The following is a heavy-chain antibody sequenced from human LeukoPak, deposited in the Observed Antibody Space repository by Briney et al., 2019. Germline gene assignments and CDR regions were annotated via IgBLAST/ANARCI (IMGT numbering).Heavy chain of an antibody. V-gene: IGHV3-53*01. J-gene: IGHJ6*02. CDR2: IYSGGST. Sequence: PGGPLRLSCAASGFTVSSNYMSWVRQAPGKGLEWVSVIYSGGSTYYADSVKGRFTISRDNSKNTLYLQMNSLRAGDTAVYYCATAYSYGDYYYGMDVWGQGTTVTVSS. D-gene: IGHD5-18*01. CDR3: ATAYSYGDYYYGMDV. CDR1: GFTVSSNY.